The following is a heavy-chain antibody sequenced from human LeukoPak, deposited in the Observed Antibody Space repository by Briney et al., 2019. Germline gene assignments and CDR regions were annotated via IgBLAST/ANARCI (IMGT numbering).Heavy chain of an antibody. CDR1: GGSISSGGYS. J-gene: IGHJ4*02. CDR3: ARGTNYGDYDADAFDY. CDR2: IYHSGST. Sequence: SQTLSLTCAVSGGSISSGGYSWSWIRQPPGKGLEWIGYIYHSGSTYYNPSLKSRVTISVDRSKNQFSLKLSSVTAADTAVYYCARGTNYGDYDADAFDYWGQGTLVTVST. D-gene: IGHD4-17*01. V-gene: IGHV4-30-2*01.